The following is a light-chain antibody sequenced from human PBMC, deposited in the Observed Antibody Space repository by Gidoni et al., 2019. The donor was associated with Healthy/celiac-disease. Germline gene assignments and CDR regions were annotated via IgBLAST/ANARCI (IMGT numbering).Light chain of an antibody. J-gene: IGLJ2*01. CDR2: SNN. V-gene: IGLV1-44*01. Sequence: QSVLTQPPSASGTPGQRVTISCSGSSSNIGSNTVNWYQQLPGTAPKLLIYSNNQRPSGVPDRFSGSKSGTSASLAISGLQSEDEADYYCAAWDDSLNGRGVFGGGTKLXV. CDR3: AAWDDSLNGRGV. CDR1: SSNIGSNT.